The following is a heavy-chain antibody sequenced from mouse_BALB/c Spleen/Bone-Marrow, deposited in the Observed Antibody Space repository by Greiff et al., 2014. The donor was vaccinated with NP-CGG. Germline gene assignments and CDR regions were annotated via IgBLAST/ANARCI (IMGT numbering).Heavy chain of an antibody. CDR3: ARLGDYDAFAY. CDR2: INPSTGYT. D-gene: IGHD2-4*01. Sequence: QVQLQQSGAELAKPGASVKMSCKASGYTFTSYWMHWVKQRPGQGLEWIGYINPSTGYTEYNQKFKDKATLTADKSSSTAYMQLSSLTSEDSAVYYCARLGDYDAFAYWGQGTLATVSA. J-gene: IGHJ3*01. V-gene: IGHV1-7*01. CDR1: GYTFTSYW.